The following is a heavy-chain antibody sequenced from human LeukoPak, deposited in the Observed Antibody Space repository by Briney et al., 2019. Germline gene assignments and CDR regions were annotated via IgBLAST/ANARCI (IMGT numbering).Heavy chain of an antibody. V-gene: IGHV4-31*03. D-gene: IGHD1-7*01. CDR3: ARAIWNYMYYFDY. CDR2: IYYSGST. CDR1: GGSISSGGYY. Sequence: SETLSLTCTVSGGSISSGGYYWSWIRQHPGTGLEWIGYIYYSGSTYYNPSLKSRVTISVDTSKNQFSLKLSSVTAADTAVYYCARAIWNYMYYFDYWGQGTLVTVSS. J-gene: IGHJ4*02.